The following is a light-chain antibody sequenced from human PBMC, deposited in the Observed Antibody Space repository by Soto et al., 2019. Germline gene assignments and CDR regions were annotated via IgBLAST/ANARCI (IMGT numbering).Light chain of an antibody. CDR1: QGIKSW. CDR3: QQANSFPIS. CDR2: AAS. J-gene: IGKJ4*01. V-gene: IGKV1-12*01. Sequence: DIQLTQSPSSVSASVGDRVTITCRASQGIKSWLGWYQQKPGKAPRLLILAASTLQSGVPSRFSGGGSGTEFTLTINGLQTEDFAIYYCQQANSFPISFGGGTRVEIK.